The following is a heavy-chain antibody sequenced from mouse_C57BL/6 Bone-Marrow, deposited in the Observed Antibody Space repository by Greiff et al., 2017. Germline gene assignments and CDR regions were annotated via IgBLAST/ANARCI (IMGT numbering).Heavy chain of an antibody. CDR2: IYPGSGST. D-gene: IGHD2-4*01. CDR3: ARDDYDGGYFDY. Sequence: QVQLQQPGAELVKPGASVKMSCKASGYTFTSYWITWVKPRPGQGLEWIGDIYPGSGSTNYNVTFKSKDTLTVDTSSSTAYMQLSSLTSEASAVYYCARDDYDGGYFDYWGQGTTLTVAS. J-gene: IGHJ2*01. V-gene: IGHV1-55*01. CDR1: GYTFTSYW.